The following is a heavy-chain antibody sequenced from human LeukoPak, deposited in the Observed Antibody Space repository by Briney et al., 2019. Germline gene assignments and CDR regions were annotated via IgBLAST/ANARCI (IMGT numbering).Heavy chain of an antibody. V-gene: IGHV1-8*01. D-gene: IGHD6-13*01. CDR3: ARALPITAAAGGAFDI. CDR1: GYTFTSYD. J-gene: IGHJ3*02. Sequence: ASVKVSCKASGYTFTSYDINWVRQATGQGLEWMGWMNPNSGNTGYAQKFQGRVTMTRNTSISTAYMELSSLRPEDTAVYYCARALPITAAAGGAFDIWGQGTMVTVSS. CDR2: MNPNSGNT.